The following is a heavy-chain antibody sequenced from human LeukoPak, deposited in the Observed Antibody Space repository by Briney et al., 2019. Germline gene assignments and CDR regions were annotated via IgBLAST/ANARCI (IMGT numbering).Heavy chain of an antibody. CDR2: INHSGST. J-gene: IGHJ4*02. Sequence: SETLSLTCTVSGGSISSGGYYWSWIRQPPGKGLEWIGEINHSGSTNYNPSLKSRVTISVDTSKNQFPLKLSSVTAADTAVYYCARGRRNFDYWGQGTLVTVSS. CDR1: GGSISSGGYY. CDR3: ARGRRNFDY. V-gene: IGHV4-39*06.